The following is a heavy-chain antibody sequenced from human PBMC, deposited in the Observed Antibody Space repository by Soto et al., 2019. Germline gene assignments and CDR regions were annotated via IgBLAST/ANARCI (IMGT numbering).Heavy chain of an antibody. V-gene: IGHV5-51*01. CDR3: ARGGVSTRTFDY. CDR2: IYPSDSDT. Sequence: GESLKISCKGSGYNFAGYWIGCVRQMSGKGLELMGIIYPSDSDTRYRPSFQGQITISADKSISSAYLQWRSLRASDTAMYYCARGGVSTRTFDYWAQATPVTVSS. J-gene: IGHJ4*02. D-gene: IGHD3-3*01. CDR1: GYNFAGYW.